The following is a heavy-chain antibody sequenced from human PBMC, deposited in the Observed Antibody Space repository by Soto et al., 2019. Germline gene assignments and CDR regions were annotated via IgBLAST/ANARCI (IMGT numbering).Heavy chain of an antibody. CDR3: ARPDCSSTSCYLGKYYYGMDV. Sequence: ASVKVSCKASGYTFTGYYMHWARQAPGQGLEWMGWINPNSGGTNYAQNFQGRVTMTRDTSISTAYMELSRLRSDEPGVYYCARPDCSSTSCYLGKYYYGMDVWGQGTTGTVSS. D-gene: IGHD2-2*01. CDR2: INPNSGGT. CDR1: GYTFTGYY. V-gene: IGHV1-2*02. J-gene: IGHJ6*02.